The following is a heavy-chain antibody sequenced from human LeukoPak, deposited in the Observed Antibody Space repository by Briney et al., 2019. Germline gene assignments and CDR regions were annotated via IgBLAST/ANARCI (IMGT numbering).Heavy chain of an antibody. CDR3: ARNNTHEGYGYYFDY. CDR1: GDSISSSISY. D-gene: IGHD5-18*01. J-gene: IGHJ4*02. Sequence: SEILSLTCTVSGDSISSSISYWGWIRQPPGKGLEWIGSIYYSGSTHYNPSLKSRLIISVDTSKNQFSLRLNSVTAADTAVYYCARNNTHEGYGYYFDYWGQGTLITASS. CDR2: IYYSGST. V-gene: IGHV4-39*01.